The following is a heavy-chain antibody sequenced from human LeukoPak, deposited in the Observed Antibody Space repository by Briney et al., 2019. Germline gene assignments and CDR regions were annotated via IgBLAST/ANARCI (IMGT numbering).Heavy chain of an antibody. CDR2: ISVTGGAT. D-gene: IGHD2-21*01. CDR1: GFSFGNYA. CDR3: VKDPRDTYGTNWFVS. J-gene: IGHJ5*01. V-gene: IGHV3-23*01. Sequence: GGSLRLSCVASGFSFGNYAMSWVRQAPGKGLQWVSQISVTGGATWYAGFARDRFTISRDNSKKTLYLQMSGLRVEDTAMYYCVKDPRDTYGTNWFVSWGQGTLLIVSS.